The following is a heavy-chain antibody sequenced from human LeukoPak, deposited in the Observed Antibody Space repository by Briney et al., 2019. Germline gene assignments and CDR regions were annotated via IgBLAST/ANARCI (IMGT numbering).Heavy chain of an antibody. CDR2: ISYDGSNK. D-gene: IGHD2/OR15-2a*01. V-gene: IGHV3-30-3*01. CDR3: ARGGAAGAFYDAFDI. Sequence: GGSLRLSCAASGFTFSSYAMHWVRQAPGKGLGWVAVISYDGSNKYYADSVKGRFTISRDNSKNTLYLQMNSLRAEDTAVYYCARGGAAGAFYDAFDIWGQGTMVTVSS. J-gene: IGHJ3*02. CDR1: GFTFSSYA.